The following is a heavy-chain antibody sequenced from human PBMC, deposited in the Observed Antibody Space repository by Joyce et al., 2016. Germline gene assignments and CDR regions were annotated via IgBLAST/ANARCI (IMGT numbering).Heavy chain of an antibody. D-gene: IGHD2-15*01. J-gene: IGHJ5*01. CDR3: VKGPGEIVVGWFAS. V-gene: IGHV3-64D*06. Sequence: EVQLVESGGGLVQRGGSLRLTCSASGFNFRNYAMHWVRQAPGKRPKYVSSIDTNGGTTYYADSVKGRFIISRENSKNTLYLQMSLLRIEDTAIYYCVKGPGEIVVGWFASWGQGTLVAVSS. CDR2: IDTNGGTT. CDR1: GFNFRNYA.